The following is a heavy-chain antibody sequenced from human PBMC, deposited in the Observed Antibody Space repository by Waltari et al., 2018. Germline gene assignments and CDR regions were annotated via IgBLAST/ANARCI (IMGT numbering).Heavy chain of an antibody. V-gene: IGHV2-70*04. D-gene: IGHD1-26*01. CDR3: ALAGATHYYYGMDV. CDR2: IDWDDDE. J-gene: IGHJ6*02. CDR1: GFSLSTSGLR. Sequence: QVTLKESGPALVKPTQTLTLTCTFSGFSLSTSGLRVSWIRQPPGKALEWLARIDWDDDEFYSTSLKTRLAISKDTSKNQVVLTMTNMDPVDTATYYCALAGATHYYYGMDVWGQGTTVTVSS.